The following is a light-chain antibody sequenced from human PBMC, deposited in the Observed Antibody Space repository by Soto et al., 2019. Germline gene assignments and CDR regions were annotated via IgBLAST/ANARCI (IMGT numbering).Light chain of an antibody. CDR1: QSVSSN. CDR2: GAS. CDR3: QQYKNWPPWT. Sequence: EIVMKQSPATLSVSPGERATLYCRASQSVSSNLAWYQPKPGQAPRLLIYGASTRAHGIPARFSGSGSGTEFTLTISSLQSEDFAFYYCQQYKNWPPWTFGQGTKLEI. J-gene: IGKJ2*02. V-gene: IGKV3-15*01.